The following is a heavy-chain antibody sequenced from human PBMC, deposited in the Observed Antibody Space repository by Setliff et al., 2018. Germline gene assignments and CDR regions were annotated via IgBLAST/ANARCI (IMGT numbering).Heavy chain of an antibody. CDR2: ISAYNGNT. J-gene: IGHJ6*02. Sequence: ASVKVSCKASGYTFTSYDINWVRQAPGQGLEWMGWISAYNGNTNYAQKLQGRVTMTTHTSTRTAYMELRRLRSDDTAVYYCAGPGVPAAMFSGMDVWGQGTTVTVSS. CDR1: GYTFTSYD. D-gene: IGHD2-2*01. CDR3: AGPGVPAAMFSGMDV. V-gene: IGHV1-18*01.